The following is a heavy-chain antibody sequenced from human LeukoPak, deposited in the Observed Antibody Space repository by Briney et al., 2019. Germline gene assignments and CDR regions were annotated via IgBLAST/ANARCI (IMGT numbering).Heavy chain of an antibody. CDR3: ARHGGIIIGSPDV. CDR2: IDPDDSDT. D-gene: IGHD2/OR15-2a*01. CDR1: GYNFTKYW. Sequence: GGSLKISCKGSGYNFTKYWIGWVRQKPGKGLEWMGIIDPDDSDTKYSTSFQGQVSISVDKSISTAYLQWSSLKASDTALYFCARHGGIIIGSPDVWGQGTAVTVTS. V-gene: IGHV5-51*01. J-gene: IGHJ6*02.